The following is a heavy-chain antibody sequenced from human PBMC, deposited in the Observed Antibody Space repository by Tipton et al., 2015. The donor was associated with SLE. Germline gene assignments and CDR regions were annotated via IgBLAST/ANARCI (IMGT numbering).Heavy chain of an antibody. CDR2: IYYSGST. J-gene: IGHJ5*02. D-gene: IGHD3-16*01. CDR3: ARWGTAVDP. Sequence: LRLSCTVSGGSISSSSYYWGWIRQPPGKGLEWIGSIYYSGSTNYNPSLKSRVTMSVDTSKNQFSLKLSSVTAADTAVYYCARWGTAVDPWGQGTLVTVSS. V-gene: IGHV4-39*07. CDR1: GGSISSSSYY.